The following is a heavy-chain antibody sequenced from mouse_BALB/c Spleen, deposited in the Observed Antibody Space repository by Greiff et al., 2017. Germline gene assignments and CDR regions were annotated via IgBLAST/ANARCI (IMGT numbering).Heavy chain of an antibody. CDR1: GFTFSDYY. V-gene: IGHV5-4*02. CDR3: ARGLRWFAY. Sequence: EVKLVESGGGLVKPGGSLKLSCAASGFTFSDYYMYWVRQTPEKRLEWVATISDGGSYTYYPDSVKGRFTISRDNAKNNLYLQMSSLKSEDTAMYYCARGLRWFAYWGQGTLVTVSA. J-gene: IGHJ3*01. CDR2: ISDGGSYT. D-gene: IGHD1-1*01.